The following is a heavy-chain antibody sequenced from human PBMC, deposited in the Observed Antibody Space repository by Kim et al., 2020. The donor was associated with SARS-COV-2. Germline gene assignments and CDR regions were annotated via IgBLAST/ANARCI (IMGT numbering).Heavy chain of an antibody. V-gene: IGHV1-58*01. Sequence: YEQKFQERVTITRDMSTSTAYMELSSLRSEDTAVYYCAAEGVEMATILDYWGQGTLVTVSS. J-gene: IGHJ4*02. CDR3: AAEGVEMATILDY. D-gene: IGHD5-12*01.